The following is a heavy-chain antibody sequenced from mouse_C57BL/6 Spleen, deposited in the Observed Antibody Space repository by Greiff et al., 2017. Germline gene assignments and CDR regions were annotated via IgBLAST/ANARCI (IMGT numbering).Heavy chain of an antibody. J-gene: IGHJ4*01. Sequence: VQLQQSGAELVKPGASVKISCKASGYAFSSYWMNWVKQRPGKGLEWIGQIYPGDGDTNNNGKFKGKAILTADKSSSTAYMQLSSLTSEDFAVYCCANDGYIYSMDYWGQGTSVTVSS. CDR3: ANDGYIYSMDY. V-gene: IGHV1-80*01. CDR1: GYAFSSYW. D-gene: IGHD2-3*01. CDR2: IYPGDGDT.